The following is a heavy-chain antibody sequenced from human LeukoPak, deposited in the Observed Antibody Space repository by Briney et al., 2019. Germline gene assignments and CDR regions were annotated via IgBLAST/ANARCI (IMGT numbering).Heavy chain of an antibody. Sequence: SETLSLTCAVSGDSISSRNWWNWVRQPPGKGLEWIGEISHDGSTKYSPSLKNRVTISKDNSKNQFSLKLDSVTAADTAIYYCTRSGGWWSLDYWGQGALVIVSS. J-gene: IGHJ4*02. V-gene: IGHV4-4*02. D-gene: IGHD2-8*02. CDR1: GDSISSRNW. CDR3: TRSGGWWSLDY. CDR2: ISHDGST.